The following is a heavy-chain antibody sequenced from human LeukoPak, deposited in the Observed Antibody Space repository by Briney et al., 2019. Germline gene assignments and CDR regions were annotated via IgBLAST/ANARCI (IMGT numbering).Heavy chain of an antibody. D-gene: IGHD3-22*01. CDR3: ARHYYDSSGLAYYFDY. CDR1: GGSISSSRSY. Sequence: SEPVSLTCTVSGGSISSSRSYWGWTPQPPGTGLEWMESVRYSGKTYYNPSLRSRVIMSLDTSKNQFSLRLTSVTAADTAVYSCARHYYDSSGLAYYFDYWGQGTLVTVSS. V-gene: IGHV4-39*01. CDR2: VRYSGKT. J-gene: IGHJ4*02.